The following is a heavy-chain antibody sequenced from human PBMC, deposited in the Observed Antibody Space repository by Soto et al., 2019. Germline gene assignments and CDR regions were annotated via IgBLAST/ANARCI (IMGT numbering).Heavy chain of an antibody. J-gene: IGHJ6*02. V-gene: IGHV5-51*01. CDR1: GYTFTNYW. Sequence: GESLKISCKGSGYTFTNYWIGWVRQMPGKGPEWMGIIYPGDSDTKYNPSFQGQVTISADKSITTTYLQWSSLKASDTAMYYCARNIAARLTGNHYYVMAVSGQRTTVTVSS. CDR2: IYPGDSDT. D-gene: IGHD6-6*01. CDR3: ARNIAARLTGNHYYVMAV.